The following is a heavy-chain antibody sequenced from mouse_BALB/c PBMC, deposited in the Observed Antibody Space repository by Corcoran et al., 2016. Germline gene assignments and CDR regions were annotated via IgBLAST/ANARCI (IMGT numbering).Heavy chain of an antibody. Sequence: QVQLQKSGAERMKPGASGRISCKATGYTFSSYWIEWVKQRPGHGLEWIGEILPGSGSTNYNEKFKGKATFTADTSSNTAYMQLSSLTSEDSAVYFCARGDYDGRFAYWGQGTLVTVSA. V-gene: IGHV1-9*01. CDR1: GYTFSSYW. J-gene: IGHJ3*01. CDR3: ARGDYDGRFAY. D-gene: IGHD2-4*01. CDR2: ILPGSGST.